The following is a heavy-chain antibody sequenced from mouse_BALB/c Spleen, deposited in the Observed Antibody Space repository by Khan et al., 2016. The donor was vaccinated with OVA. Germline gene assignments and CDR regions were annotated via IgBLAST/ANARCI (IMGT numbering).Heavy chain of an antibody. CDR1: GYTFTDFT. J-gene: IGHJ3*01. Sequence: QVQLQQSGAELVRPGVSVKISCKGSGYTFTDFTMHWVKQSHAMSLEWIGVISTYYGDATYNQKFKDKATMTVDKSSSTAYMELARLTSEDSAMFDSARGGGGNRFAYWGQGTLVTVSA. CDR2: ISTYYGDA. CDR3: ARGGGGNRFAY. V-gene: IGHV1S137*01.